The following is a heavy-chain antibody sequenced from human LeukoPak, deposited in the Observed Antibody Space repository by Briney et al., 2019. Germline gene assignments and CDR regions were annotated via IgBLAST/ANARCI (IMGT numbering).Heavy chain of an antibody. CDR1: GFTFSSYA. D-gene: IGHD5-24*01. CDR2: ISYDGSNK. V-gene: IGHV3-30-3*01. Sequence: GRSLRLSCAASGFTFSSYAMHWVRQAPGKGLEWVAVISYDGSNKYYADSVKGRFTISRDNAKNTLYLQMNSLRAEDTAVYYCARDPARDGVYWGQGTLVTVSS. CDR3: ARDPARDGVY. J-gene: IGHJ4*02.